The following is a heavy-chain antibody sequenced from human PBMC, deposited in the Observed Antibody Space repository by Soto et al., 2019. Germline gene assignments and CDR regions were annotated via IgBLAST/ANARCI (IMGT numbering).Heavy chain of an antibody. CDR1: GGSISSYY. V-gene: IGHV4-59*01. CDR2: IYYSGST. Sequence: PSETLSLTCTVSGGSISSYYCSWIRQPPGKGLEWIGYIYYSGSTNYNPSLKSRVTISVDTSKNQFSLKLSSVTAADTAVYYCARETMIATFDYRDQGNLVTVSS. J-gene: IGHJ4*02. D-gene: IGHD3-22*01. CDR3: ARETMIATFDY.